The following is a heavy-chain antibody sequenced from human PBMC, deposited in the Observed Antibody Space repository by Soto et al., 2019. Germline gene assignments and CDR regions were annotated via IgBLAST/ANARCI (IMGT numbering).Heavy chain of an antibody. CDR2: ISGSGSTI. CDR1: GFTFSEFY. J-gene: IGHJ6*03. D-gene: IGHD1-1*01. V-gene: IGHV3-11*01. Sequence: QVQLVESGGGLVKPGGSLRLSCAASGFTFSEFYMSWIRQAPGKGLEAVAYISGSGSTIHYADSVRGRFTISRDNAKNSLDLHMHSLRDGDTAVYYWARDHYGTTRTPRGYYYMDVWGKGTTVTVSS. CDR3: ARDHYGTTRTPRGYYYMDV.